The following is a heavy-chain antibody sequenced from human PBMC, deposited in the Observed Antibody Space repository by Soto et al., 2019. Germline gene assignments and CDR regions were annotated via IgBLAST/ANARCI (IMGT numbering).Heavy chain of an antibody. CDR3: ARSIAARPCLQH. CDR1: GGSGSFIGYY. D-gene: IGHD6-6*01. CDR2: INHSGIT. V-gene: IGHV4-34*01. J-gene: IGHJ1*01. Sequence: SETLSLTCAVYGGSGSFIGYYWTWVRQPPGKGLEWIGEINHSGITDYNPSLKSRVAVSADTSMNQFSLTLRSVTAADTAVYYCARSIAARPCLQHWGQGIQVTVSS.